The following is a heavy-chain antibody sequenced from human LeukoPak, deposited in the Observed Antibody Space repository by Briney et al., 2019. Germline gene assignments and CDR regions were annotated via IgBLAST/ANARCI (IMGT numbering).Heavy chain of an antibody. CDR3: ARGSFDSTLVDWFDP. V-gene: IGHV4-31*03. J-gene: IGHJ5*02. Sequence: PSQTLSLTCTVSGGSISSGGYYWSWIRQHPGKGLEWIGYIYYSGSTYYNPSLKGRVTISVDTSKNQFSLKLSSVTAADTAVYYCARGSFDSTLVDWFDPWGQGTLVTVSP. CDR1: GGSISSGGYY. CDR2: IYYSGST. D-gene: IGHD3-9*01.